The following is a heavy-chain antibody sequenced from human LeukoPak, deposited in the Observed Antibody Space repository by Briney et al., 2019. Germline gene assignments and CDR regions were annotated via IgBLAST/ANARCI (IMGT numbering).Heavy chain of an antibody. CDR3: AKGCGWYDGNFDY. Sequence: GGSLRLSCAASGFTFSSYGMHWVRQAPGKGLEWVAFIRYDGSNKYYADSVKGRFTISRDNSKNTLYLQMNSLRAEDTAVYYCAKGCGWYDGNFDYWGQGTLVTVSS. V-gene: IGHV3-30*02. J-gene: IGHJ4*02. D-gene: IGHD6-19*01. CDR1: GFTFSSYG. CDR2: IRYDGSNK.